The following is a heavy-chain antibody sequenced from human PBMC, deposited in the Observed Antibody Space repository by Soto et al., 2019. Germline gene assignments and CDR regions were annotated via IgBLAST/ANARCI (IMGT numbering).Heavy chain of an antibody. CDR1: GYTFTSYD. J-gene: IGHJ6*02. CDR2: MNPNSGNT. V-gene: IGHV1-8*01. Sequence: QVQLVQSGAEVKKPGASVKVSCKASGYTFTSYDINWVRQATGQGLEWMGWMNPNSGNTGYAQKFQGRVTMTRNTSMSTAYMELSSLRSEDTGVYYCASRPDGYLYYGRVVWGQGDTLTVSS. CDR3: ASRPDGYLYYGRVV. D-gene: IGHD5-18*01.